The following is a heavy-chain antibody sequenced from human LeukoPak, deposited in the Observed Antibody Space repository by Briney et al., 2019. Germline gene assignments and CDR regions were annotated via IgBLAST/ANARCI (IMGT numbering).Heavy chain of an antibody. CDR1: GFTFSSYA. CDR2: ISGSGGST. Sequence: PGGSLRLSCAASGFTFSSYAMSWVRQAPGKGLEWVSAISGSGGSTYYADSVKGRFTISRDNSKNTLYLQMNSLRAEDTAVYYCAKGYYYDSSGYRPAFDIWGQGTMVTVSS. V-gene: IGHV3-23*01. CDR3: AKGYYYDSSGYRPAFDI. J-gene: IGHJ3*02. D-gene: IGHD3-22*01.